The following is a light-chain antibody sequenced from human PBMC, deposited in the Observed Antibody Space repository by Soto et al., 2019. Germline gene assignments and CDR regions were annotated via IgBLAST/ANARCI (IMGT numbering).Light chain of an antibody. CDR2: DVT. CDR3: SSYRTTSVV. V-gene: IGLV2-14*03. J-gene: IGLJ2*01. CDR1: SSDIGGYNY. Sequence: QSVLTQPASVSGSPGQSITISCTGTSSDIGGYNYVSWYQQHPGKAPKLMIYDVTYRPSGVSNRFSGSKSGNTATLTISGLQAEDEADYYCSSYRTTSVVFGGGTKVTAL.